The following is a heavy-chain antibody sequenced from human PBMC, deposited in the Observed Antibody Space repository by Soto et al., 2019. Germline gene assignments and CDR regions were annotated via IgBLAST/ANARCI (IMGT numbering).Heavy chain of an antibody. Sequence: PSETLSLTCAVSGGSISSSNWWSWVRQPPGKGLEWIGEIYHSGSINYNPSLKSRVTISVDKSKNHFSLKLSSVTAADTAVYYCARAYDYGDSNWFDPWGQGTLVTVSS. CDR3: ARAYDYGDSNWFDP. J-gene: IGHJ5*02. V-gene: IGHV4-4*02. D-gene: IGHD4-17*01. CDR1: GGSISSSNW. CDR2: IYHSGSI.